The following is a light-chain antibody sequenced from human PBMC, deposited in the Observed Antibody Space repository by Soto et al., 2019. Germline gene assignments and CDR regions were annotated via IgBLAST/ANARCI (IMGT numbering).Light chain of an antibody. CDR1: QSVSTN. V-gene: IGKV3D-15*01. Sequence: EILMTQSPATLSVSPGDRATLSCRSSQSVSTNLAWYQQKPGQPPSLLIYDASTRATGIPARFSGSGSGTDFTLTITCLQSEDFALYYCQRYDDWPLTFGGGTKVEIK. CDR3: QRYDDWPLT. CDR2: DAS. J-gene: IGKJ4*01.